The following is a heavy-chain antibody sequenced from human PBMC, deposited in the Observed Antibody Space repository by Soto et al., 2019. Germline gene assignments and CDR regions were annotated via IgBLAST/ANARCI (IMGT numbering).Heavy chain of an antibody. Sequence: EVQLLESGGGLVQPGGSLRLSCAASGFTFSSYAMSWVRQAPGKGLEWVSAISGSGGSTYYADSEKGRFTISRDNSKNTLYLQMNSLRAEDTAVYYCANDPAMATYYYYYGMDVWGQGTTVTVSS. CDR1: GFTFSSYA. D-gene: IGHD5-18*01. CDR3: ANDPAMATYYYYYGMDV. V-gene: IGHV3-23*01. CDR2: ISGSGGST. J-gene: IGHJ6*02.